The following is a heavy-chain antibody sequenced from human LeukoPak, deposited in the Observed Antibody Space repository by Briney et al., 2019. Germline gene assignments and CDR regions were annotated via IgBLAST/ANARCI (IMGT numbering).Heavy chain of an antibody. J-gene: IGHJ5*02. CDR1: GFTFSRYW. CDR2: INKDGSEK. CDR3: ARTYDRSTYGVHYFDP. Sequence: SGGSLRLSCAASGFTFSRYWMSWVRQAPGKGLEWVSSINKDGSEKFHADSATGRFTISRDNAKNSLFLRMNTLGAEDAAVYYCARTYDRSTYGVHYFDPWGQGTLVTVSS. V-gene: IGHV3-7*01. D-gene: IGHD3-22*01.